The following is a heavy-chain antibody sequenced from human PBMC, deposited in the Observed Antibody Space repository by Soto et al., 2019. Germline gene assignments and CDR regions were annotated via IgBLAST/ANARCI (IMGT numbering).Heavy chain of an antibody. D-gene: IGHD3-10*01. Sequence: LSLTCTVSGGSISSYFWRWIRQSPWKCLEWIGYIYYNGNTNYNPSLASRVTISVDTSKNHFSLKLNSVTVADTAVYYCARGGASSRWLDPWGQGTLVTVSS. V-gene: IGHV4-59*01. CDR1: GGSISSYF. CDR3: ARGGASSRWLDP. CDR2: IYYNGNT. J-gene: IGHJ5*02.